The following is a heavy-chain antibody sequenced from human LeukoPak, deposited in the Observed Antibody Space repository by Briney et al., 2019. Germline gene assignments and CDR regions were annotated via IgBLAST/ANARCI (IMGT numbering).Heavy chain of an antibody. Sequence: PSETLSLTCTVSGGSISSYYWSWIRQPPGKGLEWIGEINHSGSTNYNPSLKSRVTISVDTSKNQFSLKLSSVTAADTAVYYCARPRKYYYGSGSSPRGNWFDPWGQGTLVTVSS. J-gene: IGHJ5*02. V-gene: IGHV4-34*01. D-gene: IGHD3-10*01. CDR3: ARPRKYYYGSGSSPRGNWFDP. CDR2: INHSGST. CDR1: GGSISSYY.